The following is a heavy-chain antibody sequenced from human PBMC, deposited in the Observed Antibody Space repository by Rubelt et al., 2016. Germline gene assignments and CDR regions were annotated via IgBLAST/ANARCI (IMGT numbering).Heavy chain of an antibody. J-gene: IGHJ4*02. V-gene: IGHV1-18*01. CDR3: AREAYSGRYPLIDY. D-gene: IGHD1-26*01. CDR2: ISAYNGNT. CDR1: GYTFTTYG. Sequence: QVQLVQSGAEVMKPGASVKVSCKASGYTFTTYGINWVRQAPGQGLEWMGWISAYNGNTNHAQKLQGRVTMTTDTSTSTAYMGLRSLRSDDTAVYYCAREAYSGRYPLIDYWGQGTLVTVSS.